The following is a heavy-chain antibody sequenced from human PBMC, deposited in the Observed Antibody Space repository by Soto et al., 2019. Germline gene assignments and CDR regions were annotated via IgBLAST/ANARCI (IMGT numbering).Heavy chain of an antibody. J-gene: IGHJ6*04. CDR3: AKAAGLVRFFDWLANGLDV. D-gene: IGHD3-9*01. CDR2: ISWNSGNK. V-gene: IGHV3-9*01. CDR1: GFTFDDYA. Sequence: EVQLVESGGDLVQPGRSLRLSCAASGFTFDDYAMHWVRQAPGKGLEWVSGISWNSGNKGYADSVKGRFTISRENAKNFLSLEMNSLRAEDTALYYCAKAAGLVRFFDWLANGLDVWGEGTAVTVSP.